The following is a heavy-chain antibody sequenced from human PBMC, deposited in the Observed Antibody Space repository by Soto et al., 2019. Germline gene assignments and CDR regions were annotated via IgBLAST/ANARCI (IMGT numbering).Heavy chain of an antibody. CDR2: IIPILGIA. D-gene: IGHD5-12*01. CDR1: GGTFSSYT. CDR3: ARVQGSDGYNYVDY. Sequence: QVQLVQSGAEVKKPGSSVKVSCKASGGTFSSYTISWVRQAPGQGLEWMGSIIPILGIANYAQKFQGRVTITADKSTSTAYMELSSLRSEDTAVYYCARVQGSDGYNYVDYWGQGTLVTVAS. J-gene: IGHJ4*02. V-gene: IGHV1-69*02.